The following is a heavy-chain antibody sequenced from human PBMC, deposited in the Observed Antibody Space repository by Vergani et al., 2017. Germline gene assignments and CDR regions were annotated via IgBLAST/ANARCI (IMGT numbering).Heavy chain of an antibody. CDR1: GFTFDDYA. V-gene: IGHV3-9*01. CDR2: INWNSDSI. J-gene: IGHJ1*01. Sequence: EVQLVESGGGLVQPGRSLRLSCAASGFTFDDYAMHWVRQAPGKGLEWVSGINWNSDSIAYADSVKGRFTISRDNSKNTLYLQMNSLRAEDTAVYYCAKVNGRGSGWSEYFQHWGQGTLVTVSS. CDR3: AKVNGRGSGWSEYFQH. D-gene: IGHD6-19*01.